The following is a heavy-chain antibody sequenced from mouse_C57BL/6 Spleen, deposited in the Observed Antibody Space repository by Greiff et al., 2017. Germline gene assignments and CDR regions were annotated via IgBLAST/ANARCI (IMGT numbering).Heavy chain of an antibody. D-gene: IGHD2-4*01. Sequence: DVKLVESGGGLVKPGGSLKLSCAASGFTFSSYAMSWVRQTPEKRLEWVATISDGGSSTYYPDNVKGRFTISRDNAKNNLYLQMSHLKSEDTAMYYCARGAMITTRGFAYWGQGTLVTVSA. CDR3: ARGAMITTRGFAY. CDR1: GFTFSSYA. CDR2: ISDGGSST. V-gene: IGHV5-4*03. J-gene: IGHJ3*01.